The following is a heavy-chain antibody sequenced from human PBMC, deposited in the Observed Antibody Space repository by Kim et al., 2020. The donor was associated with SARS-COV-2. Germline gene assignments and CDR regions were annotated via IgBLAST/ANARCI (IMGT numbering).Heavy chain of an antibody. CDR2: IYYSGST. V-gene: IGHV4-39*01. J-gene: IGHJ6*02. Sequence: SETLSLTCTVSGGSISSSSYYWGWIRQPPGKGLEWIGSIYYSGSTYYNPSLKSRVTISVDTSKNQFSLKLSSVTAADTAVYYCARHPLTGYSYGYRQELGYYYYGMDVWGQGTTVTVSS. CDR1: GGSISSSSYY. CDR3: ARHPLTGYSYGYRQELGYYYYGMDV. D-gene: IGHD5-18*01.